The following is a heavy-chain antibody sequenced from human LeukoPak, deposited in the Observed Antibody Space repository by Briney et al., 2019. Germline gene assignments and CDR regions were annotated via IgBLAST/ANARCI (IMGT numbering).Heavy chain of an antibody. CDR1: GFTFSSYS. J-gene: IGHJ4*02. CDR3: AKDSGSGGYYYGGDF. CDR2: ISYDGSNK. D-gene: IGHD3-22*01. Sequence: GGSLRLSCAASGFTFSSYSMHWVRQAPGKGLEWVAVISYDGSNKYYADSVKGRFTISRDNSKNTLYLQMNSLRAEDTAVYYCAKDSGSGGYYYGGDFWGQGTLVTVSS. V-gene: IGHV3-30*18.